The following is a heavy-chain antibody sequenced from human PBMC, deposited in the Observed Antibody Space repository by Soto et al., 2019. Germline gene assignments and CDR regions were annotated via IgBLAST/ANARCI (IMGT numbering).Heavy chain of an antibody. J-gene: IGHJ6*02. D-gene: IGHD2-15*01. Sequence: SVQVSCKASGGTFSSYAISWARQAPGPGLEWMGGIIPIFGTANYAQKFQGRGTITADKATSTAYMELSSLRSEDTAVYYCTYCSGGSCFYYYYYGMDVWGQGTTVTAP. CDR1: GGTFSSYA. CDR3: TYCSGGSCFYYYYYGMDV. CDR2: IIPIFGTA. V-gene: IGHV1-69*06.